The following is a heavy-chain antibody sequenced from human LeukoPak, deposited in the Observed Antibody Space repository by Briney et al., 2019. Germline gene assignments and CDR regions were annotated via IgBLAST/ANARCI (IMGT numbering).Heavy chain of an antibody. CDR3: AKAVVTIFGVAKNWFDP. CDR1: GFTFSSYA. D-gene: IGHD3-3*01. J-gene: IGHJ5*02. Sequence: GGSLRLSCAASGFTFSSYAMSWVRQAPGKGLEWVSAISGSGGSTYYADSVKGRFTISRDNSKNTPYLQMNSLRAEDTAVYYCAKAVVTIFGVAKNWFDPWGQGTLVTVSS. V-gene: IGHV3-23*01. CDR2: ISGSGGST.